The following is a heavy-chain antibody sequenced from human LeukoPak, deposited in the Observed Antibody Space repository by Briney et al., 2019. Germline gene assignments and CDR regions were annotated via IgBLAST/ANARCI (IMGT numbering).Heavy chain of an antibody. CDR1: GGSFSGYY. Sequence: SETLSLTCAVYGGSFSGYYWSWIRQPPGKGLEWIGEINHSGSTNYNPSLKSRVTISVDTSKNQFSLKLSSVTAADTAVYYCAREKEMSIFDYWGQGTLVTVSS. CDR3: AREKEMSIFDY. D-gene: IGHD5-24*01. V-gene: IGHV4-34*01. CDR2: INHSGST. J-gene: IGHJ4*02.